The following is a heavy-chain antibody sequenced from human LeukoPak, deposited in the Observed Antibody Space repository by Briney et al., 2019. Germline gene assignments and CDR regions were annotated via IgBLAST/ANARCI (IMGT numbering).Heavy chain of an antibody. CDR1: GFTFDDYA. J-gene: IGHJ4*02. Sequence: GGSLRLSCAASGFTFDDYAMHWVRQAPGKGLEWVSLIGGDGGSTYYADSVKGRFTISRDNSKNSLFLQMKSLRTDDTALYYCVKEPHYYDRSGYFWGQGTLVSVSS. V-gene: IGHV3-43*02. CDR3: VKEPHYYDRSGYF. D-gene: IGHD3-22*01. CDR2: IGGDGGST.